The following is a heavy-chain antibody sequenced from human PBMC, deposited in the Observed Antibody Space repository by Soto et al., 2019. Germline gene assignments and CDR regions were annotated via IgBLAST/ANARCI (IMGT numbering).Heavy chain of an antibody. Sequence: QVHLVASGGGAVQPGRSLRVSCEASGFIFSSYGMHWVRQAPGKGLEWVAFINYDGSNKFYGDSVKGRFTISRDNSKNTLYLQMSSLRGEDTAVYYCARCKQKVMHCAVDVWGQGATVTVTS. CDR1: GFIFSSYG. V-gene: IGHV3-33*01. J-gene: IGHJ6*02. D-gene: IGHD2-21*01. CDR3: ARCKQKVMHCAVDV. CDR2: INYDGSNK.